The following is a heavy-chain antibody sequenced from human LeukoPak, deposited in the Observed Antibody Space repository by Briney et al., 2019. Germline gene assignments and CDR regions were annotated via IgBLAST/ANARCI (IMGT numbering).Heavy chain of an antibody. CDR1: GGSISSYY. Sequence: SETLSLTCTVSGGSISSYYWSWIRQPPGKGLEWIGYIYYSGSTNYNPSLKSRVTISVDTSKNQFSLKLNSVTAADTAVYYCAGGGDSGGYYYPMFDYWGQEPWSPSPQ. J-gene: IGHJ4*01. D-gene: IGHD3-22*01. CDR2: IYYSGST. CDR3: AGGGDSGGYYYPMFDY. V-gene: IGHV4-59*01.